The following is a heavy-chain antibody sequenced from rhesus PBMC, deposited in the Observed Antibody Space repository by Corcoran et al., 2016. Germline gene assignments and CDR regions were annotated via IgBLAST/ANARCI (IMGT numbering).Heavy chain of an antibody. CDR2: ISGDEKTI. J-gene: IGHJ5-1*01. Sequence: EVHMAESGGGLVQPGGSLRLSGAGSGITCNDYRVVGVRRAPGEGLELVSRISGDEKTICYAESVKGRFTISRENAKNSLYLEMNSLRPEDTAVYYCARFDVWGPGVLVTVSS. CDR1: GITCNDYR. V-gene: IGHV3-119*01. CDR3: ARFDV.